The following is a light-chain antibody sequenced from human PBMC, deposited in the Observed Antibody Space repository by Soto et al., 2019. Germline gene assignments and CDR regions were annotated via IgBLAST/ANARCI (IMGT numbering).Light chain of an antibody. CDR1: SSDVGSYNS. CDR3: CPHTSSKTYV. V-gene: IGLV2-14*03. J-gene: IGLJ1*01. Sequence: QSVLTQPASVSGSLGQSITISCTGTSSDVGSYNSVSWYQQHPGKVPKLIIYDVTDRPSGISSRFSGSKSGNTASLTISGLQAEDEAHYYCCPHTSSKTYVFASGTKVTVL. CDR2: DVT.